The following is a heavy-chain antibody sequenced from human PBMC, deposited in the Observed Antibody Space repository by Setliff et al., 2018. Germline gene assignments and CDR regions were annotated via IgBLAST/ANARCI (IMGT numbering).Heavy chain of an antibody. V-gene: IGHV5-51*01. D-gene: IGHD3-10*01. J-gene: IGHJ5*02. CDR2: IYAGDSDT. CDR1: GFSFTDFW. CDR3: ARQKSTGSGNNWFDP. Sequence: GESLTISCKGSGFSFTDFWIGWVRQMPGKGLEWMGLIYAGDSDTRHNPSFLGRVTMSADKSINTAYLQWSSLKASDTAIYYCARQKSTGSGNNWFDPWGQGTLVTVSS.